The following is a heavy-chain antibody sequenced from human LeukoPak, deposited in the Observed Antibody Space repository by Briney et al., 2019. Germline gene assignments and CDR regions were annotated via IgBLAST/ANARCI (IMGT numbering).Heavy chain of an antibody. CDR2: IIPIFGTA. D-gene: IGHD1-26*01. CDR1: GGTFISYA. V-gene: IGHV1-69*13. J-gene: IGHJ3*02. Sequence: SVKVSCKASGGTFISYAISWVRQAPGQGLEWMGGIIPIFGTANYAQKFQGRVTITADESTSTAYMELSSLRSEDTAVYFCVREWDHTRMTFDIWGQGTMVTVSS. CDR3: VREWDHTRMTFDI.